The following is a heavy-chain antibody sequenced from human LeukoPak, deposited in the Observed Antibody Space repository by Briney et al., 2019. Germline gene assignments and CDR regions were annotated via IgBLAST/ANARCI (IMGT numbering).Heavy chain of an antibody. CDR2: ITIPGGT. CDR3: GKGRVSE. CDR1: GFTFNTQD. D-gene: IGHD6-19*01. Sequence: GGSLRLSCAASGFTFNTQDMSWVRQAPGKGLEWVSSITIPGGTLYAASVRGRFTISRDNSKNTLDLQMNSLRVEDTAVYYCGKGRVSEWGQGTLVTVSS. J-gene: IGHJ4*02. V-gene: IGHV3-23*01.